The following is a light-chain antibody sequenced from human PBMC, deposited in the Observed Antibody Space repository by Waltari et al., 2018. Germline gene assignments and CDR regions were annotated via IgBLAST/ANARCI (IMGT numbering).Light chain of an antibody. Sequence: DMALTQSPGTLSLSSGERATLTCRASESISKHLTWYQQKPGQAPRFPIYHPSSRATRIPGRFSGSGSGTDFSLTISRLEPEVFAGYYCQHYESLPVTVGQGTNVEIK. CDR2: HPS. CDR1: ESISKH. J-gene: IGKJ1*01. CDR3: QHYESLPVT. V-gene: IGKV3-20*01.